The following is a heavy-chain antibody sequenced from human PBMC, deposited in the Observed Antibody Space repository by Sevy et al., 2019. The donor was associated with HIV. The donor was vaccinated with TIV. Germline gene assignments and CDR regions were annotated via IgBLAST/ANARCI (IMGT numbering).Heavy chain of an antibody. CDR1: GGSFSGYY. CDR3: ARGPGRRYSSSRYVARFDP. Sequence: TETLSLTCAVYGGSFSGYYWSCIRQPPGKGLEWIGEINHSGSTNYNPSLKSRVTISVDTSKNQFSLKLSSVTAADTAAYYCARGPGRRYSSSRYVARFDPWGQGTMVIVSS. V-gene: IGHV4-34*01. CDR2: INHSGST. J-gene: IGHJ5*02. D-gene: IGHD6-13*01.